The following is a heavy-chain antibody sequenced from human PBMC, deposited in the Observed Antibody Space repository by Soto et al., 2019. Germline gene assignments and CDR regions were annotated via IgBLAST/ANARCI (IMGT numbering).Heavy chain of an antibody. J-gene: IGHJ4*02. D-gene: IGHD1-26*01. CDR2: LSSSSGTI. V-gene: IGHV3-48*02. CDR3: AREPRTAVGATGLFDY. Sequence: EVQLVESGGALVQPGGSLRLSCAASGFTFSIYSMNWVRQAPGKGLEWVSYLSSSSGTIHYAESVKGRFTISRDNAKNLLFPQMSSLRDEDTAVYYCAREPRTAVGATGLFDYWGQGTLVTVSS. CDR1: GFTFSIYS.